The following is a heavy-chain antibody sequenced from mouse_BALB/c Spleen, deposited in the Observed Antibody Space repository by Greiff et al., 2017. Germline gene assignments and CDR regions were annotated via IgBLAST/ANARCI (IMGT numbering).Heavy chain of an antibody. CDR2: IWAGGST. CDR3: AREGGNYVFAY. D-gene: IGHD2-1*01. CDR1: GFSLTSYG. V-gene: IGHV2-9*02. J-gene: IGHJ3*01. Sequence: VKLQESGPGLVAPSQSLSITCTVSGFSLTSYGVHWVRQPPGKGLEWLGVIWAGGSTNYNSALMSRLSISKDNSKSQVFLKMNSLQTDDTAMYYCAREGGNYVFAYWGQGTLVTVSA.